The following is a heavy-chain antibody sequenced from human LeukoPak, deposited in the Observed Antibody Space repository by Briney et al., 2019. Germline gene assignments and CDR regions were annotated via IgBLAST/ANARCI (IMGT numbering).Heavy chain of an antibody. Sequence: PSETLSLTCTVSGGSISGGGYYWSWIRQHPGKGLEWIGYIYYSGSTYYNPSLKSRVTISVDTSKNQFSLKLSSVTAADTAVYYCARAGGAYYYGSGSRGNWFDPWGQGTLVTVSS. CDR2: IYYSGST. CDR3: ARAGGAYYYGSGSRGNWFDP. D-gene: IGHD3-10*01. V-gene: IGHV4-31*03. CDR1: GGSISGGGYY. J-gene: IGHJ5*02.